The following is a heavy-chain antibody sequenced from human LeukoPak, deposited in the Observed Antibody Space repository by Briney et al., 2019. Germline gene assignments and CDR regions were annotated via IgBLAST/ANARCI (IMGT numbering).Heavy chain of an antibody. V-gene: IGHV1-18*01. CDR1: GFTFTIYA. CDR3: ARTQLTRGDAFDI. Sequence: GASVTVSCRASGFTFTIYAISWVRQAPGQGLEWMGWISAYNGDTNYAQKLQGRITMTTDTSTTTAYMELRSLRSDDTAVYYCARTQLTRGDAFDIWGQGTMVTVPS. D-gene: IGHD1-1*01. CDR2: ISAYNGDT. J-gene: IGHJ3*02.